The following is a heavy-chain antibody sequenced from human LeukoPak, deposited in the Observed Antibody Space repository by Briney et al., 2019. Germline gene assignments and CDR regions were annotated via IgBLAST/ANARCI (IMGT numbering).Heavy chain of an antibody. V-gene: IGHV3-48*04. CDR3: ARDQGYTAIDY. D-gene: IGHD5-18*01. J-gene: IGHJ4*02. CDR2: ISSSSSTI. CDR1: GFTFSSYS. Sequence: GGSLRLSCAASGFTFSSYSMNWVRQAPGKGLEWVSYISSSSSTIYYADSVKGRFTISRDNAKNSLYLQMNSLRAEDTAVYYCARDQGYTAIDYWGQGTLVTVSS.